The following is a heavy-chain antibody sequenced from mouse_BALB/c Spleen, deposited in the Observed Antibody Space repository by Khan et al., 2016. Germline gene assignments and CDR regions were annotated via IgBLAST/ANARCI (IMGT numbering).Heavy chain of an antibody. D-gene: IGHD1-1*02. V-gene: IGHV9-3-1*01. CDR3: GRVRCYDFDY. Sequence: QIQLVQSGPELKKPGETVKISCKASGYTFTNYGMNWVKQAPGKGLKWMGWINTYTGEPTYADDFKGRFAFSLETSASTAYLQINNLKNEDTATYFCGRVRCYDFDYWGQGTTLAVSS. CDR2: INTYTGEP. J-gene: IGHJ2*01. CDR1: GYTFTNYG.